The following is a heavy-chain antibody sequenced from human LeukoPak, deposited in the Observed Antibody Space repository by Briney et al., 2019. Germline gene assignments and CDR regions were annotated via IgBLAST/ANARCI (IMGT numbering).Heavy chain of an antibody. J-gene: IGHJ3*01. CDR1: GGPFSGYS. V-gene: IGHV4-34*01. Sequence: SETLSLTCAVHGGPFSGYSWSWIRQPPGKGLEWIGEVDYSGTTNFNPSLKSRLTISRDTSKKQFSLKVRSVTAADTALYYCARILGTELTRGPLATAGRPRAFDLWGQGTMVTVSS. CDR3: ARILGTELTRGPLATAGRPRAFDL. D-gene: IGHD6-25*01. CDR2: VDYSGTT.